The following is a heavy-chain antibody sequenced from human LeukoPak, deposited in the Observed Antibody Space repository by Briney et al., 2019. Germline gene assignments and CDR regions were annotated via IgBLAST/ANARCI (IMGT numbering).Heavy chain of an antibody. J-gene: IGHJ3*02. CDR3: ARRGMDTSPRRGAFDI. CDR2: INHSGST. D-gene: IGHD5-18*01. Sequence: PSETLSLTCAVYGGSFSGYYWSWIRQPPGKGLEWIGEINHSGSTNYNPSLKSRVTISVDTSKNQFSLKLSSVTAADTAVYYCARRGMDTSPRRGAFDIWGQGTMVTVSS. CDR1: GGSFSGYY. V-gene: IGHV4-34*01.